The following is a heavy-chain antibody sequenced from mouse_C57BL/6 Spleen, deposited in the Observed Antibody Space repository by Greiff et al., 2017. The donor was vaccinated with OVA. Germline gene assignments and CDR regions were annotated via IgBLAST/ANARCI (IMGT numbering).Heavy chain of an antibody. CDR1: GFTFNTYA. J-gene: IGHJ4*01. V-gene: IGHV10-3*01. D-gene: IGHD2-5*01. CDR2: IRSKSSNYAT. Sequence: EVQRVESGGGLVQPKGSLKLSCAASGFTFNTYAMHWVRQAPGKGLEWVARIRSKSSNYATYYADSVKDRFTISRDDSQSMLYLQMNNLKTEDTAMYYCVREGYSNFHYYAMDYWGQGTSVTVSS. CDR3: VREGYSNFHYYAMDY.